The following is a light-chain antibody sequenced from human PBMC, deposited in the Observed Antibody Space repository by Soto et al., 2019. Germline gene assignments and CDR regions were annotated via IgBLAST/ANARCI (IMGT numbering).Light chain of an antibody. CDR1: NTDVGGHNY. CDR2: EVD. Sequence: QSALTQPASVAGSPGQSISISCTGTNTDVGGHNYVSWYQQHPGKAPKLVIYEVDNRPPNVSARFSGSKRGNTSSLTIAGLLREDDADHYCSGYGRGGTLMFGGGTQLTVL. J-gene: IGLJ3*02. CDR3: SGYGRGGTLM. V-gene: IGLV2-14*03.